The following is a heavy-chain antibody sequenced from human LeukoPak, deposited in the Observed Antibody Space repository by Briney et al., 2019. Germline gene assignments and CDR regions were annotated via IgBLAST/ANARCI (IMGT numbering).Heavy chain of an antibody. CDR3: ARCPASYGDYYYYGMDV. CDR2: INAGNGNT. V-gene: IGHV1-3*01. D-gene: IGHD3-10*01. J-gene: IGHJ6*02. Sequence: ASVKVSCKASGYTFTSYAMHWVRQAPGQRLEWMGWINAGNGNTKYSQKFQGRVTITRDTSASTAYMELSSLRSEDPAVYYCARCPASYGDYYYYGMDVWGQGTTVTVSS. CDR1: GYTFTSYA.